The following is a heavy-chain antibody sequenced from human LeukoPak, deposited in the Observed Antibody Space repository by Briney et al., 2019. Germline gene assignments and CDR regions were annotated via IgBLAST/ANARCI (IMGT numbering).Heavy chain of an antibody. Sequence: GGSLRLSCAASGFTFSNYGIHWVRQAPGKGLEWVAVISYDGSNKYYADSVKGRFTISRDNSKNTLYLQMNSLRAEDTAIYYCAKGGSSGGSCYFDYWGQGTLVSVSS. CDR2: ISYDGSNK. CDR1: GFTFSNYG. D-gene: IGHD2-15*01. CDR3: AKGGSSGGSCYFDY. V-gene: IGHV3-30*18. J-gene: IGHJ4*02.